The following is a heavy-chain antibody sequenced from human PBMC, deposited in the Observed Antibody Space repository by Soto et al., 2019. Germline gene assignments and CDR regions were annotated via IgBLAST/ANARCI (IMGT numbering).Heavy chain of an antibody. J-gene: IGHJ2*01. CDR2: IIHSGSA. CDR1: GGSFSDDY. V-gene: IGHV4-34*12. CDR3: ARGTREGWYFDL. Sequence: QVQLQQWGAGLLKPSETLSLTCAVYGGSFSDDYWSWIRQPPGKGLEWIGEIIHSGSANYNPSLERRVTISVDTSKNQFALQLRSVTAADTAVYYCARGTREGWYFDLWGRGTLVTVSS.